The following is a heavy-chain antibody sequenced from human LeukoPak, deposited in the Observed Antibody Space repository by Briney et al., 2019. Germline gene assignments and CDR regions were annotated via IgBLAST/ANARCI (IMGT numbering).Heavy chain of an antibody. V-gene: IGHV1-24*01. J-gene: IGHJ5*02. CDR1: GYTLTELS. Sequence: ASVKLSCKVSGYTLTELSMHWVRQAPGKGLEWMGGFDLEDGETIYAQKFQGRVTMTEDTSTHTAYMELSSLRSEDTAVYYCARIAAADTIYNNWFDPWGQRTLVTVSS. CDR3: ARIAAADTIYNNWFDP. D-gene: IGHD6-13*01. CDR2: FDLEDGET.